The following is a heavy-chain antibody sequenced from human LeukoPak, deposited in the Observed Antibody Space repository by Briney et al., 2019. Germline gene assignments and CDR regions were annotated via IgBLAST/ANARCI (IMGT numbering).Heavy chain of an antibody. V-gene: IGHV3-7*01. D-gene: IGHD6-13*01. CDR2: IKQDGSDR. CDR1: GFTFSNYW. Sequence: GGSLRLSCAASGFTFSNYWMSWVRQAPGKGLEWVANIKQDGSDRYYVDSVEGRFIISRDNAKNSLYLQMNSLRAEDTAVYFCARLSTAVADSDSWGQGTLVTVSS. J-gene: IGHJ4*02. CDR3: ARLSTAVADSDS.